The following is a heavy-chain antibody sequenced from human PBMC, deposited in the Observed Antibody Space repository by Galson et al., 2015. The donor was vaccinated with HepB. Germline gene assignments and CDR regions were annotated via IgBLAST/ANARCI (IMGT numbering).Heavy chain of an antibody. CDR2: ISGGSSYI. Sequence: SLRLSCAASGFMFNRYSMNRVRQSPGKGLEWLSNISGGSSYIYDADSVKGRFTISRDNARNSLYLQMNSLRAEDTAVYYCVRAAFSGTWYAPGDFWGQGTLVTVSS. J-gene: IGHJ4*02. V-gene: IGHV3-21*01. CDR1: GFMFNRYS. D-gene: IGHD6-13*01. CDR3: VRAAFSGTWYAPGDF.